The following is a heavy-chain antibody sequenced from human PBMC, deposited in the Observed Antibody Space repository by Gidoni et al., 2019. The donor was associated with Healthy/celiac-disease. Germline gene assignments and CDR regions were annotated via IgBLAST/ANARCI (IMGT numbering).Heavy chain of an antibody. CDR1: GFTFSNYA. CDR3: AKAYCGGDCILWYFDL. D-gene: IGHD2-21*02. CDR2: ISDSSGST. V-gene: IGHV3-23*01. J-gene: IGHJ2*01. Sequence: EVQVLESGGGLVQPGGYLRLSCAASGFTFSNYAMSWVRQAPGKGLEWVSGISDSSGSTYYADSVKGRFTISRDNSKNTLYLQMNSLRAEDTALYYCAKAYCGGDCILWYFDLWGRGTLVTVSS.